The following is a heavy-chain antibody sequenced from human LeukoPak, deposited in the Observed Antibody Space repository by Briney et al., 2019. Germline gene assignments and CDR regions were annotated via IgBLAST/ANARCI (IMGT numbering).Heavy chain of an antibody. CDR3: ARRRNCSGGSCYYYFDY. V-gene: IGHV4-59*01. CDR2: IYYSGST. Sequence: SETLSLTCTVSGGSISSYYWSWIRQPPGKGLEWIGYIYYSGSTNYNPSLKSRVTISVDTSKNQFSLKLSSVTAADTAVYYCARRRNCSGGSCYYYFDYWGQGTLVTVSS. J-gene: IGHJ4*02. CDR1: GGSISSYY. D-gene: IGHD2-15*01.